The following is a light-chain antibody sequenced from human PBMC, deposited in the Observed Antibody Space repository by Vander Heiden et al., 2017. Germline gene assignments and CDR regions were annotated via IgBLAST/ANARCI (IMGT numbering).Light chain of an antibody. CDR3: TSYVGSDNYV. J-gene: IGLJ1*01. V-gene: IGLV2-8*01. CDR1: SGDIGRYDY. Sequence: QSALTQPPSASGSPGQSVTISCTGTSGDIGRYDYVSWYQQHPGKAPKLMIYEVSKRPSGVPDRFSGSKSGNTASLTVSGLQAEEEADYYCTSYVGSDNYVFGSGTTVIVI. CDR2: EVS.